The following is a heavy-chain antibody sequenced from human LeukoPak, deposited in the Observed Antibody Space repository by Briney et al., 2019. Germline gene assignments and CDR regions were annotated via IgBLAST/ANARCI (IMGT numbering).Heavy chain of an antibody. V-gene: IGHV3-74*01. D-gene: IGHD3-10*01. CDR2: INSDGRST. CDR1: GFTFSSNL. Sequence: GGSLRLSCAASGFTFSSNLMHWVRQGPGKGLVWVSHINSDGRSTRYADSVKGRFTISRDNAKNTLYLQMNSLRAEDTVVYFCARDFSGAIDYWGQGTQVTVSS. CDR3: ARDFSGAIDY. J-gene: IGHJ4*02.